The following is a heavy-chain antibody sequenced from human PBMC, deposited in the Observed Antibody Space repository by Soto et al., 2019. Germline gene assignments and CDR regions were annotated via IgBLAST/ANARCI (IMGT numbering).Heavy chain of an antibody. Sequence: GGSLRLSCAASGFTFSKTWMSWVRQTPGKGLEWVGRFKSKTDGGTTDYAAPVKGRFTISRDDSKNMLYLQMNSLRAEDTAVYYCTTSPGYFDYWGQGTLVTVSS. CDR3: TTSPGYFDY. CDR1: GFTFSKTW. J-gene: IGHJ4*02. V-gene: IGHV3-15*01. CDR2: FKSKTDGGTT.